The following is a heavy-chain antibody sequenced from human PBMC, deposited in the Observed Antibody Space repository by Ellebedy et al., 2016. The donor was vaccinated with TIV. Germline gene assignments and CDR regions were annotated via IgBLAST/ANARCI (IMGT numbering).Heavy chain of an antibody. CDR3: ARDAPFGLDTFDI. CDR1: GDSVSSDTAA. D-gene: IGHD3/OR15-3a*01. Sequence: MPSETLSLTCAISGDSVSSDTAAWNWFRQSPSRGFEWLGRTYLRSKLYNDYAPSVKSRIIVNPYTSKNQFYLQLRSVTPEDTAVYYCARDAPFGLDTFDIWGQGTMVTVSS. V-gene: IGHV6-1*01. CDR2: TYLRSKLYN. J-gene: IGHJ3*02.